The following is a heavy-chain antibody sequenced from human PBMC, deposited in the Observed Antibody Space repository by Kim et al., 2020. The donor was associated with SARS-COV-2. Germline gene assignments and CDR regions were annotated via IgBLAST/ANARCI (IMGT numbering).Heavy chain of an antibody. CDR3: ARDLIAARPNWFDP. J-gene: IGHJ5*02. Sequence: AQNFQGRVTMTTDTSTSTAYMELRSLRSDDTAVYYCARDLIAARPNWFDPWGQGTLVTVSS. V-gene: IGHV1-18*01. D-gene: IGHD6-6*01.